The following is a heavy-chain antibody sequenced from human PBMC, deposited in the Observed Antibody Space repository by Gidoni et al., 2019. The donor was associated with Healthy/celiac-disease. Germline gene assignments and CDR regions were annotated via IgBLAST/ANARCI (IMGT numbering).Heavy chain of an antibody. Sequence: QVQLVQSGAEVKKPGASVKVSCKASGYTFTSYGISWVRQAPGQVLDWMGWISAYNGNTNYAQKLQCIVTMTTDTSTSTAYMELRSLRSDDTAVYYCSGRYYDSSGHPRFDPWGQGTLVTVSS. CDR2: ISAYNGNT. V-gene: IGHV1-18*01. CDR1: GYTFTSYG. J-gene: IGHJ5*02. D-gene: IGHD3-22*01. CDR3: SGRYYDSSGHPRFDP.